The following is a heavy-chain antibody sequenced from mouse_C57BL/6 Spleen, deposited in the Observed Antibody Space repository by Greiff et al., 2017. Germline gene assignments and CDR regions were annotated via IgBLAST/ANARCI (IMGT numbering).Heavy chain of an antibody. V-gene: IGHV1-64*01. CDR3: ARASPYYGNYNWYFDV. CDR1: GYTFTSYW. J-gene: IGHJ1*03. Sequence: QVQLQQPGAELVKPGASVKLSCKASGYTFTSYWMHWVKQRPGQGLEWIGMIDPTSGSTNYNEKFKSKATLTVDKSSSTAYMQLSSLTSEDSAVYYCARASPYYGNYNWYFDVWGTGTTVTVSS. D-gene: IGHD2-10*01. CDR2: IDPTSGST.